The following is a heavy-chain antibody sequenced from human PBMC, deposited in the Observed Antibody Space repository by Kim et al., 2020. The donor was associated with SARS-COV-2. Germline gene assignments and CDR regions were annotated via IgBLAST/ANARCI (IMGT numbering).Heavy chain of an antibody. D-gene: IGHD6-13*01. CDR2: MNPNSGNT. Sequence: ASVKVSCKASGYTFTSYDINWVRQATGQGLEWMGWMNPNSGNTGYAQKFQGRVTMTRNTSISTAYMELSSLRSEDTAVYYCARLPAAALYYYYYGMDVWGQGTMVTVSS. CDR1: GYTFTSYD. CDR3: ARLPAAALYYYYYGMDV. V-gene: IGHV1-8*01. J-gene: IGHJ6*02.